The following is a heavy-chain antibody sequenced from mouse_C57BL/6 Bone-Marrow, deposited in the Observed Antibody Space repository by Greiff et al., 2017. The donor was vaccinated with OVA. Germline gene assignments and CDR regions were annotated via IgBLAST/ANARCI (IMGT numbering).Heavy chain of an antibody. V-gene: IGHV1-81*01. CDR3: ARRARYGSSHWYFDV. D-gene: IGHD1-1*01. CDR1: GYAFTSYG. Sequence: VQLQQSGAELARPGASVKLSCKASGYAFTSYGISWVKQRTGQGLEWIGEIYPRSGNTYYNEKFKGKATLTADKSSSPAYMELRSLTSEDSAVYFCARRARYGSSHWYFDVWGTGTTVTVSS. J-gene: IGHJ1*03. CDR2: IYPRSGNT.